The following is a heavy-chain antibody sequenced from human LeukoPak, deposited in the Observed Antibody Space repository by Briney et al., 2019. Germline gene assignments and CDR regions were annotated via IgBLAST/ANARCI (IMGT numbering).Heavy chain of an antibody. Sequence: GGSLRLSCAASGFTFSSYAMSWVRQAPGKGLEWVSAISGSGGSTYYADSVKGRFTISRDNSKNTLYLQMNSLRAEDTAVYYCAKGPNYYDSSGYSRYFDYWGQGTLVTVSS. V-gene: IGHV3-23*01. J-gene: IGHJ4*02. CDR2: ISGSGGST. CDR1: GFTFSSYA. CDR3: AKGPNYYDSSGYSRYFDY. D-gene: IGHD3-22*01.